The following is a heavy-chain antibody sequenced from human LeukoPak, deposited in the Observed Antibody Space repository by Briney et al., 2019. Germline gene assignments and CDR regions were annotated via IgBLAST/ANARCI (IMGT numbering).Heavy chain of an antibody. V-gene: IGHV3-9*01. D-gene: IGHD2-21*01. CDR1: GFTFSSYA. J-gene: IGHJ6*02. CDR3: AKDDLAYCGGDCYFYGMDV. CDR2: ISWNSGSI. Sequence: GGSLRLSCAASGFTFSSYAMHWVRQAPGKGLEWVSGISWNSGSIGYADSVKGRFTISRDNAKNSLYLQMNSLRAEDTALYYCAKDDLAYCGGDCYFYGMDVWGQGTTVTVSS.